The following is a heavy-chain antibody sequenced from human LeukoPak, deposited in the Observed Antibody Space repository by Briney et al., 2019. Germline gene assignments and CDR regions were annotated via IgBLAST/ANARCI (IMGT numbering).Heavy chain of an antibody. CDR2: ISAYNGNT. CDR3: ARPHFPYYYDSSGYYFYDY. J-gene: IGHJ4*02. D-gene: IGHD3-22*01. V-gene: IGHV1-18*01. Sequence: ASVKVSCKASGYTFTSYGISWVRQAPGQGLEWMGWISAYNGNTNYAQKLQGRVTMTTDTSKSTAYMELRSLRSDDTAVYYCARPHFPYYYDSSGYYFYDYWGKGTLVTVSS. CDR1: GYTFTSYG.